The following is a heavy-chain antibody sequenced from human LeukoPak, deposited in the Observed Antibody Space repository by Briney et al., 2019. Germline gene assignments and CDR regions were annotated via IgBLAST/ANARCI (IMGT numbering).Heavy chain of an antibody. CDR2: ISYDGSNK. J-gene: IGHJ3*02. CDR1: GFTFSSYA. Sequence: PGRSLRLSCAASGFTFSSYAMHWVRQAPGKGLEWVAVISYDGSNKYYADSVKGRFTISRDNSKNTLYLQMNSLRAEDTAVYYCARSIAARPFKDAFDIWGQGTVVTVSS. D-gene: IGHD6-6*01. CDR3: ARSIAARPFKDAFDI. V-gene: IGHV3-30*01.